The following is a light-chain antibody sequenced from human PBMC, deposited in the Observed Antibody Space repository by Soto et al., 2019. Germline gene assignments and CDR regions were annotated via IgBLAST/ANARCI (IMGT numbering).Light chain of an antibody. Sequence: EIVLTQSPGTLYLSAGEGVSLSCRAIQTVTYKYLAWYQQKPDQATRLLIFGASNRATGIPDRFSGSGSGTDFTLIISRLDPEDCAVYYCQQYATSPLTFGGGA. CDR3: QQYATSPLT. J-gene: IGKJ4*01. CDR1: QTVTYKY. CDR2: GAS. V-gene: IGKV3-20*01.